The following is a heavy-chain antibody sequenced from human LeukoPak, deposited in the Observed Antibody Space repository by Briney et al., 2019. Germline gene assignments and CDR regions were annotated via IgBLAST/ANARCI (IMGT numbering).Heavy chain of an antibody. V-gene: IGHV1-46*01. CDR3: ARDLWGPHYYYMDV. Sequence: ASVKVSCKASGYTFTSYYMHWVQQAPGQGHELMGIINPSGGSTSYAQKFQGRVTMTRGTSTSTVHMELSNPRSEDTAVYYCARDLWGPHYYYMDVWGKGTTVTVSS. J-gene: IGHJ6*03. CDR2: INPSGGST. CDR1: GYTFTSYY. D-gene: IGHD7-27*01.